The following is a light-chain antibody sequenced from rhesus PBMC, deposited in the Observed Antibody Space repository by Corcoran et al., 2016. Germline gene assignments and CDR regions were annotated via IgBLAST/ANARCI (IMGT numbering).Light chain of an antibody. V-gene: IGKV3-40*03. Sequence: EIVMTQSPATLSLSPGETATLSCRASESVGSYLAWYQQNPGEVPKLLVHRAYFRATGIPDRFSGSGYRIEVTLNISSLEPEDVGVYHCQQYNDLLLTFGGGTKVEIK. CDR2: RAY. J-gene: IGKJ4*01. CDR3: QQYNDLLLT. CDR1: ESVGSY.